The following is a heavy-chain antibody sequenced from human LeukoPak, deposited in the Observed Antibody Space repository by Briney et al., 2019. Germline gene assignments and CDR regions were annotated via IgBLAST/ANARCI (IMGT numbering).Heavy chain of an antibody. CDR3: AKDPLLTGDNLDVDY. CDR1: GFTFRVYA. V-gene: IGHV3-23*01. CDR2: ISGSGGST. J-gene: IGHJ4*02. D-gene: IGHD1-1*01. Sequence: GGSLRLSCEASGFTFRVYAMDWVRQAPGKGLEWVSAISGSGGSTYYADSVKGRFTISRDNSKNTLYLQMNSLRAEDTAVYYCAKDPLLTGDNLDVDYWGQGTLVTVSS.